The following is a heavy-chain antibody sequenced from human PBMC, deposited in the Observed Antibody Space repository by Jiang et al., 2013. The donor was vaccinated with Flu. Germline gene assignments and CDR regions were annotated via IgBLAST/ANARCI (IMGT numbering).Heavy chain of an antibody. Sequence: VQLLESGGGLVQPGGSLRLSCAASGFTFSSYAMSWVRQAPGKGLEWVSAISGSGGSTYYADSVKGRFTISRDNSKNTLYLQMNSLRAEDTAVYYCAKALLDIVVVVAATNYYYYGMDVWGQGTTVTVSS. CDR1: GFTFSSYA. D-gene: IGHD2-15*01. J-gene: IGHJ6*02. CDR2: ISGSGGST. V-gene: IGHV3-23*01. CDR3: AKALLDIVVVVAATNYYYYGMDV.